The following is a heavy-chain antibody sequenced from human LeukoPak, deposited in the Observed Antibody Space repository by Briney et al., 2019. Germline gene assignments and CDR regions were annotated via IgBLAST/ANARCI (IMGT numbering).Heavy chain of an antibody. J-gene: IGHJ4*02. D-gene: IGHD2-2*02. V-gene: IGHV3-30*02. CDR2: IRYDGSNK. CDR1: GFTFSSYG. CDR3: AKDLWRYQLPYPD. Sequence: GGSLRLSCAASGFTFSSYGMHWVRQAPGKGLEWVAFIRYDGSNKYYADSVKGRFTISRDNSKNTLYLQMNSLRAEDTAVYYCAKDLWRYQLPYPDWGQGTLVTVSS.